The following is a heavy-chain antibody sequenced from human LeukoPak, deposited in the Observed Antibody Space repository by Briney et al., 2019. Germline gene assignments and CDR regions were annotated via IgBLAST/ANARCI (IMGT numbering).Heavy chain of an antibody. CDR2: IRYDGSNK. J-gene: IGHJ6*03. CDR3: AKTQRQGSGSSWYNYYYYYYMDV. V-gene: IGHV3-30*02. Sequence: GGSLRLSCAASGFTFSSYGMHWVRQAPGKGLEWVAFIRYDGSNKYYANSVKGRFTISRDNSKNTLFLQMNGLKAEDTAVYYCAKTQRQGSGSSWYNYYYYYYMDVWGKGTTVTISS. D-gene: IGHD6-13*01. CDR1: GFTFSSYG.